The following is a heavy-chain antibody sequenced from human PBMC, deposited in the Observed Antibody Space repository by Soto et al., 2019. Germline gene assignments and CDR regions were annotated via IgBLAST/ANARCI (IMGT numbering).Heavy chain of an antibody. D-gene: IGHD3-22*01. J-gene: IGHJ3*02. CDR1: GFSLSTTGVC. Sequence: QITLKESGPTLVKPTQTLTLTCTFSGFSLSTTGVCVGWILQPPGKALEWLALIYWDDDERYSPSLKSRLTITKDTSKNQVVLTMTHMDPLDTATSYCAHRWWKPYYYDSGVAFDICGQGTMVTVSS. CDR3: AHRWWKPYYYDSGVAFDI. CDR2: IYWDDDE. V-gene: IGHV2-5*02.